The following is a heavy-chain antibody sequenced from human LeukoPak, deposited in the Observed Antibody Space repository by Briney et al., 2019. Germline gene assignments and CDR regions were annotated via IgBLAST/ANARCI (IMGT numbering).Heavy chain of an antibody. CDR2: ISSSSSYI. D-gene: IGHD6-13*01. CDR3: ALEGDSSSWSSHDY. J-gene: IGHJ4*02. CDR1: GFTFSSYS. Sequence: GGSLRLSCAASGFTFSSYSMNWVRQAPGKGLEWVSSISSSSSYIYYADSVKGRFTISRDNAKNSLYLQMNSLRAEDTAVYYCALEGDSSSWSSHDYWGQGTLVTVSS. V-gene: IGHV3-21*01.